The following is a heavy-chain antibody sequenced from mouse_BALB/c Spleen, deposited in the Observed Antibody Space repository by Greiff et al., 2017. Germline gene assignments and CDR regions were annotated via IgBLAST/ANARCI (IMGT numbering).Heavy chain of an antibody. CDR2: ISSGGSYT. D-gene: IGHD2-1*01. CDR1: GFTFSSYT. CDR3: TRDGNYGYAMDY. V-gene: IGHV5-6-4*01. J-gene: IGHJ4*01. Sequence: EVKLVESGGGLVKPGGSLKLSCAASGFTFSSYTMSWVRQTPEKRLEWVATISSGGSYTYYPDSVKGRFTISRDNAKNTLYLQMSSLKSEDTAMYYCTRDGNYGYAMDYWGQGTSVTVSS.